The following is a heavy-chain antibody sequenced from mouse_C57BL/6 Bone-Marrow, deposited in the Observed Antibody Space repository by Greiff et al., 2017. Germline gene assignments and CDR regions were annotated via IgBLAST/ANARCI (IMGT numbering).Heavy chain of an antibody. CDR3: ARHERYYDYEGYFDY. J-gene: IGHJ2*01. V-gene: IGHV1-62-2*01. CDR1: GYIFTEYT. Sequence: QVQLKESGAELVKPGASVKLSCKASGYIFTEYTIHWVKQRSGQGLEWIGWFYPGSGSIKYNERFKDKATLTADKSSNTVYMELSRLTSEDSAVYFCARHERYYDYEGYFDYWGRGTTLTVSS. CDR2: FYPGSGSI. D-gene: IGHD2-4*01.